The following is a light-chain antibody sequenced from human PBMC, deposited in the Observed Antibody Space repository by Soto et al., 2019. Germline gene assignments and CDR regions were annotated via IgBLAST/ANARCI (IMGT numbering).Light chain of an antibody. CDR1: SSNIGAGYD. CDR3: QSYDSSPHVV. CDR2: GNS. J-gene: IGLJ2*01. V-gene: IGLV1-40*01. Sequence: QSVLTQPPSVSGAPGQRVTISCTGSSSNIGAGYDVHWYQQLPGTAPKLLIYGNSNRPSGVPDRFSGSKSGTSASLAITGLQADDEADYYCQSYDSSPHVVFGGGTKVTVL.